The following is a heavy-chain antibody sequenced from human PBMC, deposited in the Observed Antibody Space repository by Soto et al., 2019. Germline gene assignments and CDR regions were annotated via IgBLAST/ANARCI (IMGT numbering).Heavy chain of an antibody. CDR1: GGSFSGYY. D-gene: IGHD2-2*01. J-gene: IGHJ5*02. Sequence: SETLSLTCAVYGGSFSGYYWSWIRQPPGKGLEWIGEINHSGSTNYNPSLKSRVTISVDTSKNQFSLKLSSVTAADTAVYYCARVKPAAKGWFDPWGQGTLVTVSS. V-gene: IGHV4-34*01. CDR3: ARVKPAAKGWFDP. CDR2: INHSGST.